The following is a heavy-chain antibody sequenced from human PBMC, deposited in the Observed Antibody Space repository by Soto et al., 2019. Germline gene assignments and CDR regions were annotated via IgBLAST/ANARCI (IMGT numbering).Heavy chain of an antibody. CDR1: GCTFTSYG. Sequence: QVQLVQSGAEVKKPGASVKVSCKASGCTFTSYGISWVRQAPGQGLEWMGWISAYNGNTSYAQKLQGRVTMTTDTSTSTAYMELRSLRSDDTALYYCARDAEDSGSPPGAFDIWGQGTMVTVSS. CDR2: ISAYNGNT. J-gene: IGHJ3*02. D-gene: IGHD1-26*01. V-gene: IGHV1-18*01. CDR3: ARDAEDSGSPPGAFDI.